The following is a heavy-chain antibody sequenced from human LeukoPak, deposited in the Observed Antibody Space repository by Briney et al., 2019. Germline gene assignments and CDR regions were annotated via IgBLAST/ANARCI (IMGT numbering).Heavy chain of an antibody. CDR3: AKDIHILTDY. J-gene: IGHJ4*02. D-gene: IGHD2-21*01. CDR2: IDGHGTYT. CDR1: GFTFSDYW. Sequence: GSLRLSCAASGFTFSDYWMHWVRQAPGKGLVWVSRIDGHGTYTDYADSVRGRFTISRDNAKNTVSLQLNSLRPEDTAVYYCAKDIHILTDYWGQGTLVTVSS. V-gene: IGHV3-74*01.